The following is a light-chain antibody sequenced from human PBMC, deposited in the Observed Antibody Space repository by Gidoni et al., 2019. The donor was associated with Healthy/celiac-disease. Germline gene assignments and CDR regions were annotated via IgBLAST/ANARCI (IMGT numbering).Light chain of an antibody. CDR3: MQALQTPPT. CDR1: QSLRHSNGYNY. Sequence: DIVMTQSQLSLPVTPGEPASNSCRSSQSLRHSNGYNYLDWYLQKPGQSPQLLIYLGSNRASGVPDRFSGSGSGTDFTLKISRVEAEDVGVYYCMQALQTPPTFGQGTKVEIK. V-gene: IGKV2-28*01. J-gene: IGKJ1*01. CDR2: LGS.